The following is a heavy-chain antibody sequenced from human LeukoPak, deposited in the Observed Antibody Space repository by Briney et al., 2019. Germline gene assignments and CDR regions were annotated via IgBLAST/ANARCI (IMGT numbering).Heavy chain of an antibody. D-gene: IGHD6-13*01. J-gene: IGHJ6*03. CDR1: GGSISSSNW. Sequence: PSGTLSLTCAVSGGSISSSNWWSWVRQPPGKGLEWIGEIYHSGSTNYNPSLKSRVTISVDKSKNQFSLKLSSVTAADTAVYYCARDGRIAAAGTNYYYYMDVWGKGTTVTVSS. CDR2: IYHSGST. V-gene: IGHV4-4*02. CDR3: ARDGRIAAAGTNYYYYMDV.